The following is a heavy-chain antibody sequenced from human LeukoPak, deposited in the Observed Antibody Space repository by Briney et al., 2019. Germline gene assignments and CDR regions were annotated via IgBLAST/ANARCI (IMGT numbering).Heavy chain of an antibody. CDR1: GFTFSSYA. D-gene: IGHD1-26*01. V-gene: IGHV3-30*04. CDR3: ARVDSGSYYVGDY. CDR2: ISYDGSNK. Sequence: PGGSLRLSCAASGFTFSSYAMHWVRQAPGKGLEWVAVISYDGSNKYYADSMKGRFTISRDNSKNTLYLQMNSLRAEDTAVYYCARVDSGSYYVGDYWGQGTLVTVSS. J-gene: IGHJ4*02.